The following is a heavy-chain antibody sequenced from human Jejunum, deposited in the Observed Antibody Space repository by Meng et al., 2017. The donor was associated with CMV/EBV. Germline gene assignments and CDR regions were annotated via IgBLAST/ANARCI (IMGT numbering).Heavy chain of an antibody. V-gene: IGHV4-39*07. CDR3: ARDRVRYSDDYYYYGMDV. Sequence: TTTDYWARSRKAPGKGREWSVSSYCGETTFYNPSLKSRVIISVDTSKNQFSLSLSSVTAADTAVYYCARDRVRYSDDYYYYGMDVWGQGTTVTVSS. CDR1: TTTDY. CDR2: SYCGETT. D-gene: IGHD3-9*01. J-gene: IGHJ6*02.